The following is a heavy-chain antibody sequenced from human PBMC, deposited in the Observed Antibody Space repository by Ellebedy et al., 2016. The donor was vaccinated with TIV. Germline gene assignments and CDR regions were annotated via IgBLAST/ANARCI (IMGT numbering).Heavy chain of an antibody. V-gene: IGHV3-23*01. D-gene: IGHD6-19*01. CDR1: GFTFSSYD. CDR2: ISGNGCSQ. CDR3: AKDRFSSAWYGGYFDY. Sequence: GESLKISCAASGFTFSSYDMSWVRQAPGKGLEWVSAISGNGCSQHYADSVKGRFTISRDTSKNTLYLKMNSLRADDTAVYSCAKDRFSSAWYGGYFDYWGQGTLVTVSS. J-gene: IGHJ4*02.